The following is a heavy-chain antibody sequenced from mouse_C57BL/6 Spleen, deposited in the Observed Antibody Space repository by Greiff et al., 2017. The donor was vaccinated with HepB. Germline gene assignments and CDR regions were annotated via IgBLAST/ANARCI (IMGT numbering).Heavy chain of an antibody. CDR2: IDPSDSYT. CDR1: GYTFTSYW. J-gene: IGHJ3*01. D-gene: IGHD3-2*02. Sequence: QVQLQHPGAELVRPGTSVKLSCKASGYTFTSYWMHWVKQRPGQGLEWIGVIDPSDSYTNYNQKFKGKATLTVDTSSSTAYMQLSSLTSEDSAVYYCAKGSSGYHPWFAYWGQGTLVTVSA. V-gene: IGHV1-59*01. CDR3: AKGSSGYHPWFAY.